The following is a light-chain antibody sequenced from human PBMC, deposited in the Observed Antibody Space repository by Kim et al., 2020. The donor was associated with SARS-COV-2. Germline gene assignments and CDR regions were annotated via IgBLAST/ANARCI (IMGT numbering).Light chain of an antibody. CDR3: QQRSDWPLT. CDR1: QSVRSY. Sequence: LSPGERATRTGRAIQSVRSYLGWYRQKAGQAPRRLIYGTSNRAPGIPPRCSGSGSGTDFTLTISSLEPEDVAIYYGQQRSDWPLTFGGGTKVDIK. V-gene: IGKV3-11*01. J-gene: IGKJ4*01. CDR2: GTS.